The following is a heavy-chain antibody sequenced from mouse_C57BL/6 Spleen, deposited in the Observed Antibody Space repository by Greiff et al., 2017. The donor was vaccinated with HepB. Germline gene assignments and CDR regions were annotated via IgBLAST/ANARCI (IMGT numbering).Heavy chain of an antibody. CDR1: GYTFTSYW. CDR2: IDPSDSET. V-gene: IGHV1-52*01. Sequence: QVQLQQPGAELVRPGSSVKLSCKASGYTFTSYWMHWVKQRPIQGLEWIGNIDPSDSETHYNQKFKDKATLTVDKSSSTAYMQLSSLTSEDSAVYYCARSLRRDYFDYWGQGTTLTVSS. D-gene: IGHD1-1*01. CDR3: ARSLRRDYFDY. J-gene: IGHJ2*01.